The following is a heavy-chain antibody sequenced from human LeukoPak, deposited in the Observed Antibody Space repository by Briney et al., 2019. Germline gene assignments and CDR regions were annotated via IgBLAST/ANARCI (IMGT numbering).Heavy chain of an antibody. D-gene: IGHD6-19*01. J-gene: IGHJ4*02. CDR3: ARASYSSGWLFDY. CDR1: GFTFSSSN. Sequence: GGSLRLSCAASGFTFSSSNMNWVRPAPGKGLEWVSPISSSNSNMYYADSVKGRFTISRDNAKNSLYLQVNSLRAEDTAVYYCARASYSSGWLFDYWGQGTLVTVSS. CDR2: ISSSNSNM. V-gene: IGHV3-21*01.